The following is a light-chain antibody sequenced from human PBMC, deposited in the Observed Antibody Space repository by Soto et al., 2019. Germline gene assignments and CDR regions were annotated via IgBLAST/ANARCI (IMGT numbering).Light chain of an antibody. Sequence: EIVLTQSPGTLSLSPGDRATLSCRASQSVSTTSLAWYQQKPGQAPRLLLYGASSRAIGIADRISGSGSGTDFTLTISRLEPEDFAVYYCQQYTSSWTFGQGTKVEVK. J-gene: IGKJ1*01. CDR3: QQYTSSWT. CDR2: GAS. CDR1: QSVSTTS. V-gene: IGKV3-20*01.